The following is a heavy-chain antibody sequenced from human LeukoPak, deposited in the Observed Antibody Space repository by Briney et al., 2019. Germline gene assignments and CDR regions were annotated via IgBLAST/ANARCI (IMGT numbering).Heavy chain of an antibody. J-gene: IGHJ4*02. Sequence: SETLSLTCTVSGGSISSYYWSWIRQPPGKGLEWIGYIYYSGSTNYNPSLKSRVTISVDTSKNQFSLKLSSVTAADTAVYYCAKHYGSGSYRSFDYWGQGTLVTVSS. CDR2: IYYSGST. V-gene: IGHV4-59*08. D-gene: IGHD3-10*01. CDR3: AKHYGSGSYRSFDY. CDR1: GGSISSYY.